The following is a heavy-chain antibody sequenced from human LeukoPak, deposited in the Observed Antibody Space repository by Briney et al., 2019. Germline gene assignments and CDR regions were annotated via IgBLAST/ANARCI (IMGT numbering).Heavy chain of an antibody. CDR2: INHSGST. D-gene: IGHD2-2*01. V-gene: IGHV4-34*01. CDR1: GGSFSGYY. Sequence: PSETLSLTCAVYGGSFSGYYWSWIRQPPGKGLEWIGEINHSGSTNYNPSLKSRVTISVDTSKNQFPLKLSSVTAADTAVYYCARQGCSSTSCLPGYWGQGTLVTVSS. J-gene: IGHJ4*02. CDR3: ARQGCSSTSCLPGY.